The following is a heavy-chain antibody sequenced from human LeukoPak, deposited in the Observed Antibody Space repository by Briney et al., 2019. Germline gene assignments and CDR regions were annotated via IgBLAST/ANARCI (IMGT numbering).Heavy chain of an antibody. Sequence: SETLSLTCTVSGASVSSASYWTWIRQPPGKGVEGIAHIYNGVNTNYNPSLKSRVTISVDTSKNQFSLKLSSVTAADTAVYYCARLGYYDFWSGYYNGMDVWGQGTTVTVSS. CDR3: ARLGYYDFWSGYYNGMDV. CDR2: IYNGVNT. V-gene: IGHV4-61*01. CDR1: GASVSSASY. D-gene: IGHD3-3*01. J-gene: IGHJ6*02.